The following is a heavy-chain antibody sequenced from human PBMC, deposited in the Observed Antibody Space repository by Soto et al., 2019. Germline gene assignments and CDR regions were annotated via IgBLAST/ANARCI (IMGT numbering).Heavy chain of an antibody. Sequence: SVKVSCKASGGTFSSYAIGWVRQAPGQGLEWMGGIIPIFGTANYAQKFQGRVTITADESTSTAYMELSSLRSEDTAVYYCAREGARPISGPYYYYGMDVWGQGTTVTFSS. CDR3: AREGARPISGPYYYYGMDV. J-gene: IGHJ6*02. CDR2: IIPIFGTA. V-gene: IGHV1-69*13. CDR1: GGTFSSYA. D-gene: IGHD3-3*01.